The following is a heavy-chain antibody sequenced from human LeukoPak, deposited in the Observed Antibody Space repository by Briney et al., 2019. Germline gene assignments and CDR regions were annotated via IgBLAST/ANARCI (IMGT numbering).Heavy chain of an antibody. D-gene: IGHD1-26*01. V-gene: IGHV1-69*13. J-gene: IGHJ4*02. Sequence: GASVTVSCKASGGTFSSYAISWVRQAPGQGLEWMGGIIPIFGTANYAQKFQGRVTITADESTSTAYMELSSLRSEDTAVYYCARGRELGATPFDYWGQGTLVTVSS. CDR3: ARGRELGATPFDY. CDR2: IIPIFGTA. CDR1: GGTFSSYA.